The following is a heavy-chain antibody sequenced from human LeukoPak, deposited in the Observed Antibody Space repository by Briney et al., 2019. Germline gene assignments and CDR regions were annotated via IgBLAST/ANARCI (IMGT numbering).Heavy chain of an antibody. CDR1: GFTFDDYG. CDR3: ARRIGYYFDY. CDR2: INWNGGST. Sequence: GGSLRLSCAASGFTFDDYGMSWVRQAPGKGLEWVSGINWNGGSTGYADSVKGRFTISRDNAKNSLYLQMNRLRAEGTALYYCARRIGYYFDYWGQGTLVTVSS. V-gene: IGHV3-20*04. D-gene: IGHD2-2*03. J-gene: IGHJ4*02.